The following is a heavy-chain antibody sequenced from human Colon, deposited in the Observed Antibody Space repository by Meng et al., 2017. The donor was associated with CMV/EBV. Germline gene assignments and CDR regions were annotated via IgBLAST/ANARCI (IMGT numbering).Heavy chain of an antibody. CDR3: AKIRKGGYCTGGSCFDN. CDR2: ISDGGYT. CDR1: GFAFSDYA. J-gene: IGHJ5*02. V-gene: IGHV3-23*01. Sequence: GFAFSDYAMTWVRQAPGQGLEWVSFISDGGYTNYGDPVKGRFTISRDNSKNTVFLQMNSLRADDTGIYYCAKIRKGGYCTGGSCFDNWGQGTLVTVSS. D-gene: IGHD2-8*02.